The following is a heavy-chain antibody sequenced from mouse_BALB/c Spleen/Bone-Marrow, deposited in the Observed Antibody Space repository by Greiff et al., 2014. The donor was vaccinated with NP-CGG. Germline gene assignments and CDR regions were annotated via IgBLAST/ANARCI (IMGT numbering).Heavy chain of an antibody. CDR3: ARKGISTVIATAYYFDY. V-gene: IGHV1S132*01. Sequence: VNVVESGAELVKPGASVKLSCKTSGYTFTNYWIQWVKQRPGQGLGWIGEIFPGTGTTYYNEKFKDKATLTIDTSSSTAYMQLSSLTSEDSAVYFCARKGISTVIATAYYFDYWGQGSTLTVSS. J-gene: IGHJ2*01. CDR1: GYTFTNYW. D-gene: IGHD2-4*01. CDR2: IFPGTGTT.